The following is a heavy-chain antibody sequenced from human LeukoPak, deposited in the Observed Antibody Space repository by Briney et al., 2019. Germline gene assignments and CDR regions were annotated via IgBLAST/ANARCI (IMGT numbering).Heavy chain of an antibody. CDR3: ARGKDEYNWRYPGIKGRFDS. J-gene: IGHJ4*02. V-gene: IGHV1-2*02. CDR1: GYTFTGYY. Sequence: ASVKVSCKASGYTFTGYYTHWVRQAPGQGLEWMGWINPNSGGTNYAQKFQGGVTMTRDTSISTAYMELSRLRSDDTAVYYCARGKDEYNWRYPGIKGRFDSWGQGTLVTVSS. CDR2: INPNSGGT. D-gene: IGHD1-20*01.